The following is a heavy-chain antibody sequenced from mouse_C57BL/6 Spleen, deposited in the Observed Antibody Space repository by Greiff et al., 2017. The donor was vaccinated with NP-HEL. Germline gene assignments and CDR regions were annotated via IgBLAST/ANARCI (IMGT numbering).Heavy chain of an antibody. CDR3: ARSMDGYYVRRYFDV. CDR2: INPSSGYT. J-gene: IGHJ1*03. CDR1: GYTFTSYT. D-gene: IGHD2-3*01. Sequence: QVQLQQSGAELARPGASVKMSCKASGYTFTSYTMHWVKQRPGQGLEWIGYINPSSGYTKYNQKFKDKATLTADKSSSTAYMQLSSLTSEDSAVYYCARSMDGYYVRRYFDVWGTGTTVTVSS. V-gene: IGHV1-4*01.